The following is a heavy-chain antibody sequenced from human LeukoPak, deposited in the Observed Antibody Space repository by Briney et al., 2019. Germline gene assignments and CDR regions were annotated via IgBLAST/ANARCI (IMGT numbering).Heavy chain of an antibody. CDR2: ISYDGSNK. CDR3: AKKVADILTGERGNYFDY. D-gene: IGHD3-9*01. CDR1: GFTFSSYA. J-gene: IGHJ4*02. V-gene: IGHV3-30-3*02. Sequence: GGSLRLSCAASGFTFSSYATPWVRQAPGKGLEWVAVISYDGSNKYYADSVKGRFTISRDNSKNTLYLQMNSLRAEDTAVYYCAKKVADILTGERGNYFDYWGQGTLVTVSS.